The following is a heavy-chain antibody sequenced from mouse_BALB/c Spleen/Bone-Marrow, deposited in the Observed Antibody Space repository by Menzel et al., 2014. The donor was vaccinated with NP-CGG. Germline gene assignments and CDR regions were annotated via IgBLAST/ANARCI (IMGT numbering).Heavy chain of an antibody. D-gene: IGHD2-3*01. J-gene: IGHJ2*01. CDR1: GYTFTSYW. CDR3: ARSGDGYYVDYFDY. Sequence: QVHLQQSGAELVRPGVSVKLSCKDSGYTFTSYWMHWIKQRPEQGLEGIGEINPSNGGTNYNEKFKSKATLTVDKSSSTAYMQLSSLTSEDSAVYYCARSGDGYYVDYFDYWGQGTPLPVTS. V-gene: IGHV1S81*02. CDR2: INPSNGGT.